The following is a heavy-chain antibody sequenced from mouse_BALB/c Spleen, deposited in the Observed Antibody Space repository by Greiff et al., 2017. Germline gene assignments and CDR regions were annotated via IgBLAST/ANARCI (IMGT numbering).Heavy chain of an antibody. CDR1: GFTFTDYY. CDR2: IRNKANGYTT. CDR3: ARDNGSSLDY. V-gene: IGHV7-3*02. J-gene: IGHJ2*01. Sequence: EVQVVESGGGLVQPGGSLRLSCATSGFTFTDYYMSWVRQPPGKALEWLGFIRNKANGYTTEYSASVKGRFTISRDNSQSILYLQMNTLRAEDSATYYCARDNGSSLDYWGQGTTLTVSS. D-gene: IGHD1-1*01.